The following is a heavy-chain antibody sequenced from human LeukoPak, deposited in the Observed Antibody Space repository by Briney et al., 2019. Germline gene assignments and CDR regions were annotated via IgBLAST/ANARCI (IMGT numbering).Heavy chain of an antibody. CDR1: GDSISTYY. Sequence: SETLSLTCTVSGDSISTYYWSWIRQPPGKRLEWIGYIYHSGTINYNPSLKGRVHFSVDTSRNQISLRLRSVTAADTAVYYCARSRTSYAGASRSWYFDIWGRGTQVTVSS. V-gene: IGHV4-4*09. CDR2: IYHSGTI. D-gene: IGHD6-13*01. J-gene: IGHJ2*01. CDR3: ARSRTSYAGASRSWYFDI.